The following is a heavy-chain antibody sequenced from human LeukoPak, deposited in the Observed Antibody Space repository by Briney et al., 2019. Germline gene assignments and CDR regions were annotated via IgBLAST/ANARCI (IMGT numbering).Heavy chain of an antibody. CDR2: IKQDGSEE. CDR1: GFPFSSYW. CDR3: TRVGYIDEGIDY. Sequence: GSLILSCLASGFPFSSYWMTWVRQAPGKGLEWVANIKQDGSEESYVDSVKGRFTISRDNAKNSLYLQMNSLRAEDTAIYYCTRVGYIDEGIDYWGRGTLVTVSS. V-gene: IGHV3-7*04. J-gene: IGHJ4*02. D-gene: IGHD5-24*01.